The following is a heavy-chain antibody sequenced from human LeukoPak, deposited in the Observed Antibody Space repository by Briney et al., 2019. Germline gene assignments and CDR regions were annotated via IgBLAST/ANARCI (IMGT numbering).Heavy chain of an antibody. CDR2: IKQDGSEK. Sequence: GGSLRLSCAASGFTFSSYWMSWVRQAPGKGLEWVANIKQDGSEKYHVDSVKGRFTISRDNAKNSLYLQMNSLRAEDTAVYYCARVQRWLQQGFDYWGQGTLVTVSS. CDR3: ARVQRWLQQGFDY. J-gene: IGHJ4*02. V-gene: IGHV3-7*01. CDR1: GFTFSSYW. D-gene: IGHD5-24*01.